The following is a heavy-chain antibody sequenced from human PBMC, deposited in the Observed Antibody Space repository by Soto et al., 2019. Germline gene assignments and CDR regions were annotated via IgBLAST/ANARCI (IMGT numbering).Heavy chain of an antibody. Sequence: SETLSLTCTVSGGSISSSSYYWGWIRQPPGKGLEWIGSIYYSGSTYYNPSLKSRVTISVDTSKNQFSLKLSPVTAADTAVYYCASRVQLERRHFFDYWGQGTLVTVSS. D-gene: IGHD1-1*01. CDR1: GGSISSSSYY. CDR3: ASRVQLERRHFFDY. CDR2: IYYSGST. V-gene: IGHV4-39*01. J-gene: IGHJ4*02.